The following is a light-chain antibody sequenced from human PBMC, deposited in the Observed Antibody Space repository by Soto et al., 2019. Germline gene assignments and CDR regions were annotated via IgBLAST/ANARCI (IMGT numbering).Light chain of an antibody. CDR1: QSLSNSY. J-gene: IGKJ2*01. V-gene: IGKV3-20*01. CDR2: GAS. CDR3: QQYGSSLYT. Sequence: EIVLTQSPGTLSLSPGERATLSCRASQSLSNSYLAWYQQKPGQAPRLLIYGASSRATGIPDRFSGSGSGTDFTLTISRLEPEEFAVYYCQQYGSSLYTFGQGNKLEIK.